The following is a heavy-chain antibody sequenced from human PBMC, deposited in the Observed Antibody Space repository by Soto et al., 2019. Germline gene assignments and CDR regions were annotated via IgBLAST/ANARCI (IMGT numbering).Heavy chain of an antibody. V-gene: IGHV1-2*02. CDR3: ARERYQVISDGMDV. Sequence: QVQLVQSGADVKTPGASVRVSCKASGYTFTGYYVHWVREAHGQGLEWMGWINPETGGTSYAQMFQGRVTLSRDTSINTAYLELSRLRFDDAAVYFCARERYQVISDGMDVWGQGTTVTVSS. CDR1: GYTFTGYY. CDR2: INPETGGT. D-gene: IGHD2-2*01. J-gene: IGHJ6*02.